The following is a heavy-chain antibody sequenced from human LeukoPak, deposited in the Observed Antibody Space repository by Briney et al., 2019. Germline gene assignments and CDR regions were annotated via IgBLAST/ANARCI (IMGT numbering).Heavy chain of an antibody. D-gene: IGHD2-2*01. J-gene: IGHJ5*02. V-gene: IGHV3-74*01. CDR1: GFTFSSYW. CDR2: INSDGSST. Sequence: QPGGSLRLSCAASGFTFSSYWMHWVRHAPGKGLVWVSRINSDGSSTSYADSVKGRFTISRDNAKNTLYLQMNSLRAEDTAVYYCARDDHCSSTSCYSNWFDPWGQGTLVTVSS. CDR3: ARDDHCSSTSCYSNWFDP.